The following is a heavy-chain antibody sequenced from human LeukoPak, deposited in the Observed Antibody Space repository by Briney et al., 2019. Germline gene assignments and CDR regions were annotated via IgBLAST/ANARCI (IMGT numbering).Heavy chain of an antibody. CDR3: AKDLGRYRNNYFDY. V-gene: IGHV3-23*01. CDR1: GFTFSSYA. D-gene: IGHD1-26*01. CDR2: ISGSGGGT. Sequence: GGSLRLSCVASGFTFSSYAMSWVRQAPEKGLEWVATISGSGGGTYYADSVKGRFTISRDDSKNTLYLQMNSLRAEDTAVYYCAKDLGRYRNNYFDYWGQGTLVTVSS. J-gene: IGHJ4*02.